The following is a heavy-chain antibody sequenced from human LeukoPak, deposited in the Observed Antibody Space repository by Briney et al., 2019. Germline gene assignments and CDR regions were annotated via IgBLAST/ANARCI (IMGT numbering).Heavy chain of an antibody. CDR2: IIPIFGTA. J-gene: IGHJ5*02. CDR3: ARVIAARPIRFDP. Sequence: ASVKVSCKASGGTFSSYAISWVRQAPGQGLEWMGGIIPIFGTANYAQKFQGRVTITTDESTSTAYMELSSLRSEDTAVYYCARVIAARPIRFDPWGQGTLVTVYS. V-gene: IGHV1-69*05. CDR1: GGTFSSYA. D-gene: IGHD6-6*01.